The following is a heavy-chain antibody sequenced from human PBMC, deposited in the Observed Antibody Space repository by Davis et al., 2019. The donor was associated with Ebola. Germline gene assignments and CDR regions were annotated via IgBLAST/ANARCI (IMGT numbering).Heavy chain of an antibody. CDR2: INHRGST. Sequence: MPSETLSLTCAVYGGSFSGYYWSWIRQPPGKGLEWIGEINHRGSTNYNPSLKSRVTISVDTSKNQFSLKLSSVTAADTAVYYCANFYSSAYYYGMNVWGQGTTVTVSS. V-gene: IGHV4-34*01. J-gene: IGHJ6*02. CDR1: GGSFSGYY. CDR3: ANFYSSAYYYGMNV. D-gene: IGHD4-11*01.